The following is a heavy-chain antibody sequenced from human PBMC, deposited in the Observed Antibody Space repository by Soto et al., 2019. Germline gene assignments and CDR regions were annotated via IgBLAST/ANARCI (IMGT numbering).Heavy chain of an antibody. CDR2: LSGSGGST. D-gene: IGHD3-16*02. V-gene: IGHV3-23*01. J-gene: IGHJ6*02. CDR3: ASIPGVWGSYRPPYYYYGMDV. CDR1: GFTFSSYA. Sequence: EVQLLESGGGLVQPGGSLRLSCAASGFTFSSYAMSWVRQAPGKGLEWVSALSGSGGSTDYADSVKGRFTISRDNSKNTLYLQMNSLRSEHTAVYYCASIPGVWGSYRPPYYYYGMDVWGQGTTVTVSS.